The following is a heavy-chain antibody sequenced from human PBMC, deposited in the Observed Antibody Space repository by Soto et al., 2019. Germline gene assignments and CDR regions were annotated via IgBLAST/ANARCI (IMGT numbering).Heavy chain of an antibody. CDR3: AKVSSSSPWDYYYYGMDV. CDR2: ISGSGGST. V-gene: IGHV3-23*01. CDR1: GFTFSSYA. D-gene: IGHD6-6*01. Sequence: GGSLRLSCAASGFTFSSYAMSWVRQAPGKGLEWVSAISGSGGSTYYAESVKGRFTISRDNSKNTLYLQMNSLRAEDTAVYYYAKVSSSSPWDYYYYGMDVWGQGTTVTVS. J-gene: IGHJ6*02.